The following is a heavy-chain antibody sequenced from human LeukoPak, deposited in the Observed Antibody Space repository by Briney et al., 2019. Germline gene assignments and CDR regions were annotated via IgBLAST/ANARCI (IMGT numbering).Heavy chain of an antibody. J-gene: IGHJ4*02. CDR1: GFTFSTYS. CDR2: ITSTGSSM. CDR3: AREDSSSWKFDY. Sequence: PGGSLRLSCVASGFTFSTYSLNWVRQAPGKGLEWVSSITSTGSSMYYSDSVKGRFTISRDNARNSVYLQMNSLRAEDTAVYYCAREDSSSWKFDYWGQGTLVTVSS. V-gene: IGHV3-21*01. D-gene: IGHD6-13*01.